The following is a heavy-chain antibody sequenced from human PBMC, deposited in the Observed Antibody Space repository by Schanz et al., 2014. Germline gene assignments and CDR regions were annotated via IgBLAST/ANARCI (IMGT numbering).Heavy chain of an antibody. Sequence: QVQLVESGGGVVQPGRSLRLSCAASGFTFSNFGLHWVRQAPGKGLNWVAVISSDGTNKYYADSVQGRFTLSKDFSKDTLYLQLTSLRPEDTAVYYCAAGGGFLIDYWGQGTLVTVSS. V-gene: IGHV3-30*03. J-gene: IGHJ4*02. D-gene: IGHD2-15*01. CDR2: ISSDGTNK. CDR3: AAGGGFLIDY. CDR1: GFTFSNFG.